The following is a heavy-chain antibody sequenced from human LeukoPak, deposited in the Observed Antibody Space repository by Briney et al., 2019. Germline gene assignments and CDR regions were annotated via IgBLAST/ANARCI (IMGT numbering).Heavy chain of an antibody. CDR3: ARERGLVVVAATPERNCLDA. CDR1: GGTFSSCA. D-gene: IGHD2-15*01. J-gene: IGHJ5*02. V-gene: IGHV1-69*04. Sequence: SVTVSCKASGGTFSSCANSCGRQAPGQGLEWMGRIIPILGIANYAQKFQGRVTITADKSTSTAYMELSSLRSEDTAVYYCARERGLVVVAATPERNCLDAWGQGTLVTVSS. CDR2: IIPILGIA.